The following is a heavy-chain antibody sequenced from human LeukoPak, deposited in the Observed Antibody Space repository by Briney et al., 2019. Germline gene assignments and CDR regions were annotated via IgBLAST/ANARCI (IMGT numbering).Heavy chain of an antibody. CDR1: GFTFSTYG. D-gene: IGHD3-10*01. Sequence: SGGSLRLSCAASGFTFSTYGMHWVRQAPGKGLEWVAFIRSDGSDKYHADSVKGRFTISRDNSKNTLYLQMNSLRTEDTAVYYCANEWLHVSGSYKANNWGQGTLVTVSS. J-gene: IGHJ4*02. V-gene: IGHV3-30*02. CDR3: ANEWLHVSGSYKANN. CDR2: IRSDGSDK.